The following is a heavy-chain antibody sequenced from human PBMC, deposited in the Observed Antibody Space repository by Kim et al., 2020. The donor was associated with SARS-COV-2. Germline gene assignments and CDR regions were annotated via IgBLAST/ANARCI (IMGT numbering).Heavy chain of an antibody. J-gene: IGHJ4*02. V-gene: IGHV3-48*02. D-gene: IGHD3-9*01. CDR3: ATKAGGILTGY. CDR2: ITSGGVAT. CDR1: GFTFSSYS. Sequence: GGSLRLSCAASGFTFSSYSMIWVRQAPGKGLEWVSYITSGGVATYYAESVKGRFTISRDNAQNSLHLQMNTLRDEDTAVYYCATKAGGILTGYWGQGTLVTVSS.